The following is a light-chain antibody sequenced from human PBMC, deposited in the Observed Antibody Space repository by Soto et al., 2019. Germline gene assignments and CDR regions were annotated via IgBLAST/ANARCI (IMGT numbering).Light chain of an antibody. CDR1: QSVRSSY. CDR3: QQYDSSYLFT. V-gene: IGKV3-20*01. J-gene: IGKJ3*01. Sequence: EIVLTQSPGTLSLSPGERATLSCRASQSVRSSYLAWYQQKPGQAPRLLIYGASSRATGIPDRFSGRGSGTDFTLTISRLEPEDFAVYYCQQYDSSYLFTFGPGTKVDMK. CDR2: GAS.